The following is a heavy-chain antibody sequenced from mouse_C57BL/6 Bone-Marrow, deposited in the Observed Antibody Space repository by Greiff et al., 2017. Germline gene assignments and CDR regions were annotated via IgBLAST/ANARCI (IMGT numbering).Heavy chain of an antibody. D-gene: IGHD1-1*01. CDR1: GYTFTSYW. J-gene: IGHJ2*01. Sequence: QVQLKQPGAELVKPGASVKLSCKASGYTFTSYWMHWVKQRPGQGLEWIGMIHPYSGSTNYKEKFKRKAKLTVDKSSSSAYMQLSSLTSEDSAVYYCARMTTVVAKGGYGGQGTTLTVSS. V-gene: IGHV1-64*01. CDR2: IHPYSGST. CDR3: ARMTTVVAKGGY.